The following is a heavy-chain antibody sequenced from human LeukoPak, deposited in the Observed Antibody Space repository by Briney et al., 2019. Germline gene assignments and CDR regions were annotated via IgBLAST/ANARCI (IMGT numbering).Heavy chain of an antibody. CDR2: ISRTGSTI. J-gene: IGHJ5*02. D-gene: IGHD3-9*01. CDR1: GFTFSSYG. CDR3: AGLTYDKRFDP. Sequence: GGSLRLSCAASGFTFSSYGMSWVRQAPGKGLECVSYISRTGSTIYYADSVKGRFAVSRDNAKRSLYLQMSSLRVEDTAVYYCAGLTYDKRFDPWGQGTLVTVSS. V-gene: IGHV3-48*04.